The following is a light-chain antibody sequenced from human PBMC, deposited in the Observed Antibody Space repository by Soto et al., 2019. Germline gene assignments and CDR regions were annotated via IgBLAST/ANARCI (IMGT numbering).Light chain of an antibody. V-gene: IGKV1-39*01. CDR2: SAS. CDR1: QSISRY. Sequence: DLQITQSPSSLSAYVGSRATVTFRSGQSISRYLNWYQQRPGKAPKLLIYSASTLQTGVPSRFSGSGSGTDFTLTISSLQTEDFAAYYCKQSYNGPFTFGPGTKVDIK. J-gene: IGKJ3*01. CDR3: KQSYNGPFT.